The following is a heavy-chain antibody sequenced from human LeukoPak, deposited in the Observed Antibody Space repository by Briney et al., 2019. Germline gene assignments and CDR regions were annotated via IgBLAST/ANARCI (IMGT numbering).Heavy chain of an antibody. D-gene: IGHD3/OR15-3a*01. V-gene: IGHV3-74*03. J-gene: IGHJ4*02. Sequence: GGSLRLSCAASGFTFSSYWMHWVRQAPGKGLVWVSRINSDGSSITYADSVKGRFTISRDNAKNTLYLQMTSLRVEDTAAYYCASGRHDFLHWGQGTLVTVSS. CDR2: INSDGSSI. CDR1: GFTFSSYW. CDR3: ASGRHDFLH.